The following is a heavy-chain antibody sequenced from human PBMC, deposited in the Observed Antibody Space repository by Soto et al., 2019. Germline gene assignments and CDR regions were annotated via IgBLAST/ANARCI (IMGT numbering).Heavy chain of an antibody. CDR3: ARDADGSYFDY. J-gene: IGHJ4*02. CDR1: GGSISSGDYY. Sequence: QVQLQESGPGLVQPSQTLSLTCTVSGGSISSGDYYWSWIRQHPGKGLEWIGYIYYSGTTYYNPSLKSRLTISRDTSKNQFSLKLSSVTAADRAVYYCARDADGSYFDYWGQGTLVTVSS. CDR2: IYYSGTT. D-gene: IGHD1-26*01. V-gene: IGHV4-31*03.